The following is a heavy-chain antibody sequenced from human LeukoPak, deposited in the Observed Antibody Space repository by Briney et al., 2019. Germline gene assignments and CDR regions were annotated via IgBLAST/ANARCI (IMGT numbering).Heavy chain of an antibody. J-gene: IGHJ4*02. D-gene: IGHD3-22*01. CDR3: ARLPTFYFDSSHYHYDF. Sequence: GGSLRLSCTASKFTFSNYGMQWVRQAPGKGLEWTSSISGSGPSTEYADSVKGRFTISRDRAKDTLYPQMSNLRVEDTAVYYCARLPTFYFDSSHYHYDFWGQGTLVTVSS. CDR2: ISGSGPST. CDR1: KFTFSNYG. V-gene: IGHV3-23*01.